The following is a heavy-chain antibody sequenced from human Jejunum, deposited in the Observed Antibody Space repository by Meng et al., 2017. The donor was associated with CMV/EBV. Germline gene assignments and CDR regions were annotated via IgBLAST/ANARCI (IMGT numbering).Heavy chain of an antibody. Sequence: SGFTSNNYAMTWVRQAPGKGLEWVSSISGSGVSTYYADSVKGRFTISRDNSKNTVYLQMNSLRGEDTAVYYCAKAVRIAVPGTLFDYWGQGTLVTVSS. CDR3: AKAVRIAVPGTLFDY. J-gene: IGHJ4*02. CDR1: GFTSNNYA. CDR2: ISGSGVST. V-gene: IGHV3-23*01. D-gene: IGHD6-19*01.